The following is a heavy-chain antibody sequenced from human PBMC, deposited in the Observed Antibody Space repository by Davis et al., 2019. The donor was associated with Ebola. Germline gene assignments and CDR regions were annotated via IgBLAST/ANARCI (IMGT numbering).Heavy chain of an antibody. D-gene: IGHD4-17*01. V-gene: IGHV5-51*01. CDR3: ARLGDGDYLPYYGMDV. Sequence: GESLKISCKGSGYSFTSYWIGWVRQMPGKGLEWMGIIYPGDSDTRYSPSFQGQVTISADKSISTAYLQWSSLKASDTAMYYCARLGDGDYLPYYGMDVWGKGTTVTVSS. CDR1: GYSFTSYW. J-gene: IGHJ6*04. CDR2: IYPGDSDT.